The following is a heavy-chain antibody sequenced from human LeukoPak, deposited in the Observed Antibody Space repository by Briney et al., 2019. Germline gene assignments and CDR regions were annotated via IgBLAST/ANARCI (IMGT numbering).Heavy chain of an antibody. V-gene: IGHV4-34*01. Sequence: SETLSLTCAVYGVSLRGYYWSWIRQSPGKGLEWIGEVNHEGDSIYSPSLKSRLTLSVDMSKNQFSLNLRSVTAADTAVYFCARGSNYVSDYYFDVWGKGTTVIVSS. CDR1: GVSLRGYY. J-gene: IGHJ6*03. D-gene: IGHD4-11*01. CDR3: ARGSNYVSDYYFDV. CDR2: VNHEGDS.